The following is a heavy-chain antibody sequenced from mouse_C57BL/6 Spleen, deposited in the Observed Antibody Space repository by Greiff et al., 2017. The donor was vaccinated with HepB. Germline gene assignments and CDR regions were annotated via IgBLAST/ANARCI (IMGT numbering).Heavy chain of an antibody. CDR1: GFTFSDYG. Sequence: EVMLVESGGGLVKPGGSLKLSCAASGFTFSDYGMHWVRQAPEKGLEWVAYISSGSSTIYYADTVKGRFTISSDNAKNTLFLQMTSLRSEDTAMYYCARPATTVVATDYFDYWGQGTTLTVSS. CDR3: ARPATTVVATDYFDY. D-gene: IGHD1-1*01. CDR2: ISSGSSTI. V-gene: IGHV5-17*01. J-gene: IGHJ2*01.